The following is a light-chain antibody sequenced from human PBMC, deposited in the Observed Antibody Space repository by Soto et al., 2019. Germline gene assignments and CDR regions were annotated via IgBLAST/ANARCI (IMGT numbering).Light chain of an antibody. CDR2: DAS. Sequence: EIVLTQSPATLSLSPRERATLSCRASQSVSSYLAWYQQKPGQAPRLLIYDASNRATGIPARFSGSGSGTDFTLTISSLEPEDFAVYYCLQRTNWPLTFGGGTKVDIK. V-gene: IGKV3-11*01. CDR3: LQRTNWPLT. CDR1: QSVSSY. J-gene: IGKJ4*01.